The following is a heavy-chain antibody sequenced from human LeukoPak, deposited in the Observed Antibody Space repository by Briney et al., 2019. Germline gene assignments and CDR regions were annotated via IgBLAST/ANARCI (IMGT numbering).Heavy chain of an antibody. J-gene: IGHJ4*02. Sequence: DSTKFAPKFQGRVTMTTDTSTSTASMELRSLRSDDTAVYYCARVKRHFDWLPNEYYFDYWGQGTLVTVSS. CDR3: ARVKRHFDWLPNEYYFDY. V-gene: IGHV1-18*01. CDR2: DST. D-gene: IGHD3-9*01.